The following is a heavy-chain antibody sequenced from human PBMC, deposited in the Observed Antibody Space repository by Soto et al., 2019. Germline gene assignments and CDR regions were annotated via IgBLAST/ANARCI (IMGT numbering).Heavy chain of an antibody. CDR1: GFTFSNYG. D-gene: IGHD3-22*01. CDR2: VVYDGSKK. J-gene: IGHJ4*02. CDR3: ARDRGYRRYFDSSGFWADS. V-gene: IGHV3-33*08. Sequence: GGSLRLSCAASGFTFSNYGMDWVRQAPGKGLEWVAAVVYDGSKKYYADSVKGRFTVSRDNYKNTLFLEMNALRAEDTAVYYCARDRGYRRYFDSSGFWADSWGQGTLVTVSS.